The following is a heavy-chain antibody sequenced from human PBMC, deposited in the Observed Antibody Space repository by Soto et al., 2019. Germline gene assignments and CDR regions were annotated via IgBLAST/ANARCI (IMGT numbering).Heavy chain of an antibody. D-gene: IGHD3-9*01. CDR1: GYIFADYA. CDR3: ATSDWAW. Sequence: HIVQSGPEEKSPGASVKLSCTTSGYIFADYAIHWVRQAPGQGLEWVGWIKADNGDTRYSQKFQGRLIITRDRSASTSYMELSDLRSTDTGVFYCATSDWAWWGRGTLITVS. CDR2: IKADNGDT. V-gene: IGHV1-3*05. J-gene: IGHJ4*02.